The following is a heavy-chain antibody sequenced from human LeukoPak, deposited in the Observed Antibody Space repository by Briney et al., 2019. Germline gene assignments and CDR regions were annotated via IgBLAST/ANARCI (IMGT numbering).Heavy chain of an antibody. CDR2: VHPSGGST. J-gene: IGHJ2*01. CDR1: GYTFTSYY. CDR3: ARITMTTSGWYFDL. D-gene: IGHD3-22*01. Sequence: ASVKVSCKASGYTFTSYYMHWLRQAPGQGPEWMGIVHPSGGSTSYAQKFQGRVTMTRDTATSTVYMELSSLRSEDTALYYCARITMTTSGWYFDLWGRGSLVTVSS. V-gene: IGHV1-46*01.